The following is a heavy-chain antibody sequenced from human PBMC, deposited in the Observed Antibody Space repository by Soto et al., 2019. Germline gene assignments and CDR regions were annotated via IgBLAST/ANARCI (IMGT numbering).Heavy chain of an antibody. Sequence: EVQLLESGGGLVQPGGSLRLSCAASGFTFSSYAMHWVRQAPGKGLEWVSGISWNSGSIGYADSVKARFTISRDNAKHSLYLQMNSLRAEDTAFYYCAKDISGRGSFYYYYGLDVWGQGTSVTVSS. CDR2: ISWNSGSI. CDR1: GFTFSSYA. J-gene: IGHJ6*02. V-gene: IGHV3-9*01. CDR3: AKDISGRGSFYYYYGLDV. D-gene: IGHD1-26*01.